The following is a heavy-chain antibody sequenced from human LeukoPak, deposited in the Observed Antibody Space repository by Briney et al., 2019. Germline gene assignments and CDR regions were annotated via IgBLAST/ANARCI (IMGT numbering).Heavy chain of an antibody. J-gene: IGHJ5*02. CDR3: ARGRVGARWGNWFDP. D-gene: IGHD1-26*01. CDR2: IFHSGST. V-gene: IGHV4-30-2*01. CDR1: GGVISSGGYS. Sequence: SQTLSLTCAVSGGVISSGGYSWSWIRQPLGKGLEWIGYIFHSGSTYYNPSLKSRVTMSMDRSKNQFSLKLSSVTAADTAVYYCARGRVGARWGNWFDPWGQGTLVTVSS.